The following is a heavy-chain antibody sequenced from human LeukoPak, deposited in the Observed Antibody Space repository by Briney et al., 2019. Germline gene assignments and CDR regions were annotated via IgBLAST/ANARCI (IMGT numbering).Heavy chain of an antibody. D-gene: IGHD3-22*01. V-gene: IGHV4-4*07. CDR1: GGSISSYY. Sequence: SDTLSLTCTVSGGSISSYYWSWIRQPAGKGLEWIGRIYTSGSTNYNPSLKSRVTMSVDTSKNQFSLKLSSVTAADTAVYYCARDYYDRDAFDIWGQGTMVTVSS. CDR2: IYTSGST. CDR3: ARDYYDRDAFDI. J-gene: IGHJ3*02.